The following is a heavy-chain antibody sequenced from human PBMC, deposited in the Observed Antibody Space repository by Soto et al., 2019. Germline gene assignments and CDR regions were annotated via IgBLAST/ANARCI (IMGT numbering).Heavy chain of an antibody. J-gene: IGHJ6*02. Sequence: QVQLQESGPGLVKPSQTLSLTCTVSGGSISSGGYYWSWIRQHPGKGLEWIGYIYYSGSTYYNPSLKSRVTISVDPSKNQSSLKLSSVTAADTAVYYCAGGKYYIFWSGYYGMDVWGQGTTVTVSS. CDR2: IYYSGST. V-gene: IGHV4-31*03. D-gene: IGHD3-3*01. CDR3: AGGKYYIFWSGYYGMDV. CDR1: GGSISSGGYY.